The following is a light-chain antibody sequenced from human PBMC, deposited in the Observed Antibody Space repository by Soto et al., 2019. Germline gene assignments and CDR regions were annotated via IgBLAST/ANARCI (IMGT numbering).Light chain of an antibody. CDR2: EVS. V-gene: IGLV2-8*01. CDR3: TSYVGSDIWV. CDR1: SSDVGAYQY. Sequence: QSALTQPPSASGSPGQSVTISCTGTSSDVGAYQYVSWYQQYPGKAPKLMIYEVSNRPSGFPDRFSGSKSGNTASLTVSGLQAEDEADYYCTSYVGSDIWVFGGGTKLTVL. J-gene: IGLJ3*02.